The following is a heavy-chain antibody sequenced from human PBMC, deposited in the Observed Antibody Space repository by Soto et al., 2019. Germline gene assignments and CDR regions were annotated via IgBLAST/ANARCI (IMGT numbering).Heavy chain of an antibody. J-gene: IGHJ4*02. CDR2: IRQDGRET. Sequence: EVHLVESGGDLVQPGGSLRLSCEASGFIFTDYWMTWVRQAPGKGLEWVAIIRQDGRETKYVDSVRGRFTISRDNAKSTSYLHMTSLTDEDTAVYYCLTMTRDRPFDYWGQGTLVTVAA. CDR1: GFIFTDYW. CDR3: LTMTRDRPFDY. V-gene: IGHV3-7*03.